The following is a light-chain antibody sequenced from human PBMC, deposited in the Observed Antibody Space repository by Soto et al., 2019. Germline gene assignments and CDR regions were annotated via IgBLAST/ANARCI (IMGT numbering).Light chain of an antibody. CDR1: QTISSW. CDR3: QHYNSYSEA. V-gene: IGKV1-5*03. Sequence: DIQMTQSPSTLSGSVGDRVTITCRASQTISSWLAWYQQKPGKAPKLLIYKASTSKSGVPSRFSGSGSATEFTRTISSLQPDDFATYYCQHYNSYSEAFGQGTKVDIK. J-gene: IGKJ1*01. CDR2: KAS.